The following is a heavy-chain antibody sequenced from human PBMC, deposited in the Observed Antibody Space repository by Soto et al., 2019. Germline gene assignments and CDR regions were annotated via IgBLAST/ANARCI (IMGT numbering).Heavy chain of an antibody. V-gene: IGHV3-30*18. J-gene: IGHJ4*02. Sequence: QVQLVESGGGVVQPGRSLRLSCAASGFTFSSYGMHWVRQAPGKGLEWVAVISYDGSNKYYADSVKGRFTISRDNSKNTLYLQMNSLRAEDTAVSYCAKESGRITGTTSYFDYWGQGTLVTVSS. CDR1: GFTFSSYG. CDR2: ISYDGSNK. D-gene: IGHD1-20*01. CDR3: AKESGRITGTTSYFDY.